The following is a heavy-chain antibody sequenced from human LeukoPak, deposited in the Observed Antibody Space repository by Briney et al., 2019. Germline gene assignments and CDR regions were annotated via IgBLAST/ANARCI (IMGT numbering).Heavy chain of an antibody. CDR3: ARYARSLEYFGY. Sequence: PSQTLSLTCTVSGGSISSGGYYWSWIRQHPGKGLEWIGYIYYSGSTYYNPSLKSRVTISVDTSKNQFSLKLSSVTAADTAVYYCARYARSLEYFGYWGQGTLVTVSS. V-gene: IGHV4-31*03. CDR1: GGSISSGGYY. J-gene: IGHJ4*02. D-gene: IGHD1-1*01. CDR2: IYYSGST.